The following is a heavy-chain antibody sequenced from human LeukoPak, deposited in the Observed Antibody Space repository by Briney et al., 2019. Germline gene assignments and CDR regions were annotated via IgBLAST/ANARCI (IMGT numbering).Heavy chain of an antibody. CDR3: ARESRIAAAGISYYYYGMDV. Sequence: SETLSLTCTVSGGSLSSYYWSWIRQPPGKGLEWIGYIYYSGSTNYNPSLKSRVTISVDTSKNQFSLKLSSVTAADTAVYYCARESRIAAAGISYYYYGMDVWGQGTTVTVSS. V-gene: IGHV4-59*01. D-gene: IGHD6-13*01. CDR2: IYYSGST. CDR1: GGSLSSYY. J-gene: IGHJ6*02.